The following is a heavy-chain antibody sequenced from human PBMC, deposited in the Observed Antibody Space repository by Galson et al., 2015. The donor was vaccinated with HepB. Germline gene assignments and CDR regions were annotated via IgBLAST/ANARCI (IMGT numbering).Heavy chain of an antibody. CDR1: GFAFSSYT. D-gene: IGHD6-13*01. CDR2: ISSSGRRE. V-gene: IGHV3-30*04. Sequence: SLRLSCAASGFAFSSYTMLWVRQAPGGGLEWVALISSSGRREYYADSVRGRFTISRDDSRNTLFPQINSLRRDDTAVYHCARALRRNTWSHIYYYGLDIWGPGTTVTVS. CDR3: ARALRRNTWSHIYYYGLDI. J-gene: IGHJ6*02.